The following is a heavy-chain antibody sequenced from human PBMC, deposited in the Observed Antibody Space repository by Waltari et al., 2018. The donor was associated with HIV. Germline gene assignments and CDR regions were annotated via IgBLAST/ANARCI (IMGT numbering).Heavy chain of an antibody. CDR2: IYYTGST. V-gene: IGHV4-59*01. CDR1: GGSIRGDY. Sequence: QVHLQESGPGLVKASETLSLTCSVSGGSIRGDYWSWLRQPPGKGLEWIGYIYYTGSTNNNHSLKSRITMSLSPSKTQFSLKVNSVTSADTGVYYCAKESWAHSSGWQFDYWGPGILVTVSS. CDR3: AKESWAHSSGWQFDY. J-gene: IGHJ4*02. D-gene: IGHD6-19*01.